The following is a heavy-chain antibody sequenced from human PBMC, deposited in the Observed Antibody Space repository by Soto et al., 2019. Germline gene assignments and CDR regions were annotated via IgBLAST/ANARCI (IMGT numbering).Heavy chain of an antibody. CDR2: IYYSGST. V-gene: IGHV4-59*01. D-gene: IGHD1-1*01. CDR1: GGSISSDY. Sequence: QVQLQQSGAGLVKPSATLSLTCTASGGSISSDYLTWMRQPPGQGLEWIGCIYYSGSTKYNPYLMSRVTIAVDTSKNQFSLKLLCVTAADTAVYYCARDSPGTSSLYWGQGTLVTVSS. J-gene: IGHJ4*02. CDR3: ARDSPGTSSLY.